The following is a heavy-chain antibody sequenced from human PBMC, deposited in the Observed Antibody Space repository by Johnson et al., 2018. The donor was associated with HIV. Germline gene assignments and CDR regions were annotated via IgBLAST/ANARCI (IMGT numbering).Heavy chain of an antibody. Sequence: QVQLVESGGGVVQPGRSLRLSCAASRFTFSSYVMHWVRQAPGKGLAWVAVISYDGSNKYYADSVKGRITISRDNSKNTLYLQMNSLRAEDTAVYYCAKDRALTYYYDSSGSDAFDIWGQGTMVTVSS. CDR3: AKDRALTYYYDSSGSDAFDI. CDR1: RFTFSSYV. V-gene: IGHV3-30-3*01. CDR2: ISYDGSNK. D-gene: IGHD3-22*01. J-gene: IGHJ3*02.